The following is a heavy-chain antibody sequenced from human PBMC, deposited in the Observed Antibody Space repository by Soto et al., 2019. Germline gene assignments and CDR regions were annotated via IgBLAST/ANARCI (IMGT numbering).Heavy chain of an antibody. CDR1: GFTFSNYW. D-gene: IGHD2-15*01. V-gene: IGHV3-74*01. CDR2: INTDGTTT. Sequence: EVQLVESGGGLVQPGGSLRISCAASGFTFSNYWMHWVRRAPGKGLVWVSRINTDGTTTSYTDSVKGRFTISRDNAENMLYLQMNSLRAEDTAIYYCTRGYSEFRSSPENYWGQGTLVTVSS. J-gene: IGHJ4*02. CDR3: TRGYSEFRSSPENY.